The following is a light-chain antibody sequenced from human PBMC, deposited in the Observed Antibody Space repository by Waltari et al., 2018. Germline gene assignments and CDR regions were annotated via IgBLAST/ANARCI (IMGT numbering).Light chain of an antibody. CDR2: GAS. CDR3: QQYNSPKT. V-gene: IGKV3-20*01. Sequence: IFLTQSPDSLSLSTGERATLSCRASQSVRRGFLAWYQQKPGLPPRLLIYGASTRATGIPDRFSASGSGTDFTLTLSRLEPEDFAVYYCQQYNSPKTFGQGTKLEIK. J-gene: IGKJ2*01. CDR1: QSVRRGF.